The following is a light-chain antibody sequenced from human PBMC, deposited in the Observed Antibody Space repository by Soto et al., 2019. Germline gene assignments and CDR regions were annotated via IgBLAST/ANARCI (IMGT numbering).Light chain of an antibody. CDR2: DAS. V-gene: IGKV3-20*01. CDR3: QEYDGAPIT. CDR1: QSIRSER. Sequence: EIVVTQSPSTLSWSPGERATLSCSASQSIRSERLAWYQQKPGQAPRLVIFDASNRASGMPERFSGSGSGTDFTLTIARLEPEDFAVYYCQEYDGAPITFGLGTRLEIK. J-gene: IGKJ5*01.